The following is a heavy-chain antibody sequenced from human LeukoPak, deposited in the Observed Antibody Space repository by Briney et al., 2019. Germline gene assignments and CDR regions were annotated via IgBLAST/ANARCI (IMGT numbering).Heavy chain of an antibody. CDR1: GYTFTSYY. CDR2: MNPNSGNT. D-gene: IGHD5-18*01. CDR3: ARVGYSYGTTYHY. J-gene: IGHJ4*02. Sequence: ASVKVSCKASGYTFTSYYMHWLRQATGQGLEWMGWMNPNSGNTGYAQKFQGRVTMTRNSSISTAYMELSSLRSEDTAVYHCARVGYSYGTTYHYWGQGTLVTVSS. V-gene: IGHV1-8*02.